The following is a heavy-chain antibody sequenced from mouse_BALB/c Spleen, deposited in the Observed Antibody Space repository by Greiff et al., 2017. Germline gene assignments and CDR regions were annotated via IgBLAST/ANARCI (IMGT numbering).Heavy chain of an antibody. J-gene: IGHJ4*01. CDR3: ARGVRGAMDY. CDR1: GYSITSDYA. D-gene: IGHD2-14*01. Sequence: DVKLQESGPGLVKPSQSLSLTCTVTGYSITSDYAWNWIRQFPGNKLEWMGYISYSGSTSYNPSLKSRISITRDTSKNQFFLQLNSVTTEDTATYYCARGVRGAMDYWGQGTSVTVSS. V-gene: IGHV3-2*02. CDR2: ISYSGST.